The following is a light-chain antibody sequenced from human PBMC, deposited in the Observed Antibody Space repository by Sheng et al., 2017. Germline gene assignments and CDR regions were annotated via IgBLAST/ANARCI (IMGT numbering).Light chain of an antibody. Sequence: DIVMTQSPDSLAVSLGERATINCKSSQSILYSFNNKNPLAWYQQKPGHPPKLFIYWASVRESGVPDRFSGSGSATDFTLTISNLQREDVATYYCQQSYSTPRTFGQGTKVEIK. V-gene: IGKV4-1*01. CDR1: QSILYSFNNKNP. CDR3: QQSYSTPRT. J-gene: IGKJ1*01. CDR2: WAS.